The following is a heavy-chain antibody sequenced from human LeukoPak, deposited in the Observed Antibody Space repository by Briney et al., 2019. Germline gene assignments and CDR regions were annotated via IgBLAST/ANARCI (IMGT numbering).Heavy chain of an antibody. CDR1: GGSISSYY. CDR3: ARGQQWLGLDY. CDR2: IYYSGST. V-gene: IGHV4-59*01. D-gene: IGHD6-19*01. Sequence: SETLSLTCTVSGGSISSYYWSWIRQPPGKRLEWIGYIYYSGSTNYNPSLKSRVTISVDTSKNQFSLKLSSVTAADTAVYYCARGQQWLGLDYWGQGTLVTVSS. J-gene: IGHJ4*02.